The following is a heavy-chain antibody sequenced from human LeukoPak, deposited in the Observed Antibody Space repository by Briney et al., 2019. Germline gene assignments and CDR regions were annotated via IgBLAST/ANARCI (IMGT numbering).Heavy chain of an antibody. Sequence: PGGSLRPSCAASGFTFSSYAMSWVRQAPGKGLEWVSAISGSGGSTYYADSVKGRFTISRDNSKNTLYLQMNSLRAEDTAVYYCAKDYSSGYSYYFDYWGQGTLVTVSS. V-gene: IGHV3-23*01. CDR1: GFTFSSYA. CDR2: ISGSGGST. CDR3: AKDYSSGYSYYFDY. D-gene: IGHD3-22*01. J-gene: IGHJ4*02.